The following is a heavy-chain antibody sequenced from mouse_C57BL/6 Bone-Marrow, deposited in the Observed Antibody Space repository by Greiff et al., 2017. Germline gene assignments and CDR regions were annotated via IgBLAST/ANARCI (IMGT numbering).Heavy chain of an antibody. J-gene: IGHJ4*01. CDR3: ARRDITTVVAPSYYYAMDY. CDR1: GYTFTSYG. Sequence: QVQLQQSGAELARPGASVKLSCKASGYTFTSYGISWVKQRPGQGLEWIGEIYPRSGTTYYNEKFKGKATLTADKSSSTAYMELRSLTSEDSAVYFCARRDITTVVAPSYYYAMDYWGQGTSVTVSS. D-gene: IGHD1-1*01. V-gene: IGHV1-81*01. CDR2: IYPRSGTT.